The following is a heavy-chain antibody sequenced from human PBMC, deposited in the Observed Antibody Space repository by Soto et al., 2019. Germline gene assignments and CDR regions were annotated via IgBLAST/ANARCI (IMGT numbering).Heavy chain of an antibody. D-gene: IGHD3-9*01. Sequence: PSETLSLTCTVSGGSISSYYWSWIRQPPGKGLEWIGYIYYSGSTNYNPSLKSRVTISVDTSKNQFSLKLSSVTAADTAVYYCARGPLLRYFDHEGAFDIWGQGTMVTVSS. CDR2: IYYSGST. CDR3: ARGPLLRYFDHEGAFDI. V-gene: IGHV4-59*01. J-gene: IGHJ3*02. CDR1: GGSISSYY.